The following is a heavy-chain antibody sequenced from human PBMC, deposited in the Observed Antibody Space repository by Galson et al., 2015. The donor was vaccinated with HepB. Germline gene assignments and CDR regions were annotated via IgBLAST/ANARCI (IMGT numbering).Heavy chain of an antibody. CDR1: GYMFTSYG. CDR3: ARAGTSVAVRLADF. D-gene: IGHD5/OR15-5a*01. Sequence: SVKVSCKASGYMFTSYGIGWVRQAPGQGLNWMGCVSAYNHHTVSAQRFQGRVTMTTDTSTSTVYMELRGLRSDDTAVYYCARAGTSVAVRLADFWGQGTLVTVSS. CDR2: VSAYNHHT. J-gene: IGHJ5*01. V-gene: IGHV1-18*01.